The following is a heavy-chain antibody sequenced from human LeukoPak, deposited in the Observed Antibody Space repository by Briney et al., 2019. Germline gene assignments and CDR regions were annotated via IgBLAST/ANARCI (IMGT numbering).Heavy chain of an antibody. D-gene: IGHD1-26*01. CDR2: ISSDGTSK. Sequence: GGSLRLSCAASGFTFSSYAMHWVRQAPGKGLEWVAVISSDGTSKHYADSVEGRFTISRDDSKRTLYLQMSSLRAEDTAVYFCARDRHSGSFYGYFDYWGQGTLVTVSS. V-gene: IGHV3-30-3*01. CDR3: ARDRHSGSFYGYFDY. CDR1: GFTFSSYA. J-gene: IGHJ4*02.